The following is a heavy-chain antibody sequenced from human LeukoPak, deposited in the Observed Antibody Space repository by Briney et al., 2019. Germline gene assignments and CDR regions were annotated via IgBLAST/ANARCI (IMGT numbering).Heavy chain of an antibody. V-gene: IGHV3-48*04. CDR1: GFTFSSYS. CDR3: ARNGRMTTVTTFDY. J-gene: IGHJ4*02. CDR2: ISSSSSTI. Sequence: GGSLRLSCAASGFTFSSYSMNWVRQAPGKGLEWVSYISSSSSTIYYADSVKGRFTISRDNAQNSLYLQMNSLRAEDTAVYYCARNGRMTTVTTFDYWGQGTLVTVSS. D-gene: IGHD4-17*01.